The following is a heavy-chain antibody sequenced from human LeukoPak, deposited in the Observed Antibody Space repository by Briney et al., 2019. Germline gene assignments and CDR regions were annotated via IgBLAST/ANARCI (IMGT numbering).Heavy chain of an antibody. CDR3: ARVERITMIVVGYEGAFDI. CDR1: GGSISSGSYY. Sequence: PSETLSLTCTVSGGSISSGSYYWSWIRQPAGKGLEWIGRIYTSGSTNYNPSLKSRVTISVDTSKNQFSLKLSSVTAADTAVYYCARVERITMIVVGYEGAFDIWGQGTMVTVSS. D-gene: IGHD3-22*01. V-gene: IGHV4-61*02. CDR2: IYTSGST. J-gene: IGHJ3*02.